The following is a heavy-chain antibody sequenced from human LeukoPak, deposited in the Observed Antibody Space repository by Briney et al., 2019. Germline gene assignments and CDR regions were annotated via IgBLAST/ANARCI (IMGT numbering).Heavy chain of an antibody. CDR3: ARVPVVPAATYYYYYMDV. CDR1: GGTFSSYA. D-gene: IGHD2-2*01. V-gene: IGHV1-69*05. J-gene: IGHJ6*03. CDR2: IIPIFGTA. Sequence: SVKVSCKASGGTFSSYAIGWVRQAPGQGLEWMGGIIPIFGTANYAQKFQGRVTITTDESTSTAYMELSSLRSEDTAVYYCARVPVVPAATYYYYYMDVWGKGTTVTVSS.